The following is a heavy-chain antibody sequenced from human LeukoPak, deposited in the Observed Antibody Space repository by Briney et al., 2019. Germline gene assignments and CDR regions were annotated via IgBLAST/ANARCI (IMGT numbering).Heavy chain of an antibody. CDR1: GLTFITTG. CDR2: ITQDARAK. D-gene: IGHD4-17*01. V-gene: IGHV3-7*03. CDR3: ARANYGDYVGN. J-gene: IGHJ4*02. Sequence: PGGSLRLSCAPSGLTFITTGTSCVRPAPGKGLEWVTNITQDARAKYYADSVKGRFTISGDNAKNSLYLQMSSLRAEDTAVYYCARANYGDYVGNWGQGTLVTVSS.